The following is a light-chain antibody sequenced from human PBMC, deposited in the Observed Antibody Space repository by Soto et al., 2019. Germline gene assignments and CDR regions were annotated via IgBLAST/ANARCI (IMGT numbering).Light chain of an antibody. V-gene: IGLV2-14*01. CDR2: DVS. CDR3: SSYTSSSTLV. J-gene: IGLJ2*01. Sequence: QSALTQPASVSGSPGQSITISCTGTSSDVGVYNYVSWYQQHPGKAPKLMIYDVSNRPSGVSNRFSGSKSGNTASLTISGLQAEDEADYHCSSYTSSSTLVFGGGTKVTVL. CDR1: SSDVGVYNY.